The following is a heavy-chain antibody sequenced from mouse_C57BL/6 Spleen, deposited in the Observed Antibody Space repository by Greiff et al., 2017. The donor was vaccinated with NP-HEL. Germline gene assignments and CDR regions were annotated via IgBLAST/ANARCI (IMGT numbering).Heavy chain of an antibody. CDR2: IRLKSDNYAT. CDR1: GFTFSNYW. V-gene: IGHV6-3*01. J-gene: IGHJ2*01. Sequence: EVKLQESGGGLVQPGGSMKLSCVASGFTFSNYWMNWVRQSPEKGLEWVAQIRLKSDNYATHYAESVKGRFTISRDDSKSSVYLQMNNLRAEDTGIYYCTAPYYYGSSYDYFDYWGQGTTLTVSS. CDR3: TAPYYYGSSYDYFDY. D-gene: IGHD1-1*01.